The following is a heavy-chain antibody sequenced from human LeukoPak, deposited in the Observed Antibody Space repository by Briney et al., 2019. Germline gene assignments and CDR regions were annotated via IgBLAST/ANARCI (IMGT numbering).Heavy chain of an antibody. D-gene: IGHD2-21*02. CDR2: IIPILGIA. J-gene: IGHJ4*02. Sequence: GASVKVSCKAPGGTFSSYAISWVRQAPGQGLEWMGRIIPILGIANYAQKFQGRVTITADKSTSTAYMELSSLRSEDTAVYYCARAGGVTDYFDYWGQGTLVTVSS. CDR1: GGTFSSYA. V-gene: IGHV1-69*04. CDR3: ARAGGVTDYFDY.